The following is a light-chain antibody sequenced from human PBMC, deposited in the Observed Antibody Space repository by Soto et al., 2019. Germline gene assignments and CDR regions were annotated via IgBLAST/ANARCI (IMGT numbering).Light chain of an antibody. CDR2: EVT. CDR1: SSDVGAYNY. CDR3: TAYVGNDIWV. Sequence: QSALTQPPSASGSPGQSVTISCTGTSSDVGAYNYVSWYQQYPGKAPKLMISEVTKRPSGVPDRFSGSKSGNTASLTVSGLQAEDEAEYYCTAYVGNDIWVFGGGTKLTVL. V-gene: IGLV2-8*01. J-gene: IGLJ3*02.